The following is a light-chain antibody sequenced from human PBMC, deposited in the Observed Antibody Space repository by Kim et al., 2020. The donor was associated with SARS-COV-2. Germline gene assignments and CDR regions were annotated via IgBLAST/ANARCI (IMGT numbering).Light chain of an antibody. J-gene: IGLJ2*01. Sequence: VALGQTVRITCQGDSLRSYYATWYQQKPGQTPIVVIYGKNNRPSGIPDRFSGSSSGDTASLTITGTQAGDEADYYCNSRGSNDNVLFGGGTQLTVL. CDR1: SLRSYY. CDR3: NSRGSNDNVL. V-gene: IGLV3-19*01. CDR2: GKN.